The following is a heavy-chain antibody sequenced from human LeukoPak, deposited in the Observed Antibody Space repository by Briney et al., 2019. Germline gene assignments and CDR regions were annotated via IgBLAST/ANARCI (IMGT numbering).Heavy chain of an antibody. J-gene: IGHJ4*02. Sequence: SETLSLTCSVSGGSIRSGTDYWSWVRQPAGKGLEWIGRIYMSGSTDYNPSFKSRVTMSVDTSKNQLSLKLRSVTAADTAVYYCARLGMHERWLQLVDYWGQGTLVTVSS. CDR2: IYMSGST. D-gene: IGHD5-24*01. CDR1: GGSIRSGTDY. V-gene: IGHV4-61*02. CDR3: ARLGMHERWLQLVDY.